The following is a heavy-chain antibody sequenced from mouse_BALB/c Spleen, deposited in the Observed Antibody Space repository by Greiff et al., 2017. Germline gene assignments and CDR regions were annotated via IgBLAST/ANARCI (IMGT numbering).Heavy chain of an antibody. CDR3: ASAFYGPWFAY. D-gene: IGHD1-2*01. Sequence: DVMLVESGGGLVKPGGSLKLSCAASGFTFSSYTMSWVRQTPEKRLEWVATISSGGGNTYYPDSVKGRFTISRDNAKNNLYLQMSSLRSEDTALYYCASAFYGPWFAYWGQGTLVTVSA. CDR2: ISSGGGNT. J-gene: IGHJ3*01. CDR1: GFTFSSYT. V-gene: IGHV5-9*03.